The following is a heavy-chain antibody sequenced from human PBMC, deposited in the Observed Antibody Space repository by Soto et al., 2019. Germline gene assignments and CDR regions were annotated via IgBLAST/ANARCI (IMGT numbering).Heavy chain of an antibody. D-gene: IGHD1-26*01. CDR3: ATSKTREEHFQH. J-gene: IGHJ1*01. Sequence: ASVKVSCKASGYTFTGYYMHWVRQAPGQGLEWMGWINPNSGGTNYAQKFQGWVTMTRDTSISTAYMELSRLRSDDTAVYYCATSKTREEHFQHRGQATLVSGSS. CDR1: GYTFTGYY. CDR2: INPNSGGT. V-gene: IGHV1-2*04.